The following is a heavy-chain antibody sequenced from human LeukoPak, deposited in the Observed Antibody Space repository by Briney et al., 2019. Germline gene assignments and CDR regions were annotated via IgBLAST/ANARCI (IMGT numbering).Heavy chain of an antibody. Sequence: GASVRVSCKASGYTFTSYDISWVRQAPGQGLEWMGWISAYNGNTNYAQKLQGRVTITTDESTSTAYMELSSLRSEDTAVYYCARDVNFWSGQRYFDYWGQGTLVTVSS. D-gene: IGHD3-3*01. J-gene: IGHJ4*02. V-gene: IGHV1-18*01. CDR1: GYTFTSYD. CDR3: ARDVNFWSGQRYFDY. CDR2: ISAYNGNT.